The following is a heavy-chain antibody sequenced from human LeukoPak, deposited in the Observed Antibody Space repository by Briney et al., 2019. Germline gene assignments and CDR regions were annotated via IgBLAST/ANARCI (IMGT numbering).Heavy chain of an antibody. D-gene: IGHD2-2*01. CDR1: GYTFTGYH. V-gene: IGHV1-2*06. J-gene: IGHJ4*02. CDR2: INPNSGDT. CDR3: ARDYCSSTSCLFDY. Sequence: ASVKVSCKASGYTFTGYHMHWVRQAPGQGLEWMGRINPNSGDTNYAQKFQGRVTMTRDTSISAAYVELSRLRSDDTAVYYCARDYCSSTSCLFDYWGQGTLVTVSS.